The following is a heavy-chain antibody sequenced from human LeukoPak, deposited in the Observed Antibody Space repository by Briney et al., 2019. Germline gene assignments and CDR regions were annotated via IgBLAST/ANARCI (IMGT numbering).Heavy chain of an antibody. J-gene: IGHJ6*02. D-gene: IGHD3-3*01. CDR1: GGSISSSY. Sequence: PSETLSLTCTVSGGSISSSYWSWIRQPPGKGLEWIGYMYYSGSTNYNPSLKSRVTISVDTSKNQFSLKLSSVTAADTVVYYCARASGDYDFWSGYYTPQAYGMDVWGQGTTVTVSS. CDR2: MYYSGST. V-gene: IGHV4-59*01. CDR3: ARASGDYDFWSGYYTPQAYGMDV.